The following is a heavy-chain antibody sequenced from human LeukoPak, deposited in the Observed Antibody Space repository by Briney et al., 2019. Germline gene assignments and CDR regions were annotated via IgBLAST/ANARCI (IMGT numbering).Heavy chain of an antibody. D-gene: IGHD3-10*01. CDR1: GFTFSSYS. CDR2: ISSSSSYI. V-gene: IGHV3-21*01. Sequence: GGSLRLSCAASGFTFSSYSMNWVRQAPGKGLEWVSSISSSSSYIYYADSVKGRFTISRDNAKNSLYLQMNSLRAEDTAVYYCARDTTVAYYSSGIAYWGQGTLVTVSS. J-gene: IGHJ4*02. CDR3: ARDTTVAYYSSGIAY.